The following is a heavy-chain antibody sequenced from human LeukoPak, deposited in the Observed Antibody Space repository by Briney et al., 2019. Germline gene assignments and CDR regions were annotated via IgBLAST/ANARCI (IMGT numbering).Heavy chain of an antibody. D-gene: IGHD3-16*02. J-gene: IGHJ5*02. Sequence: PGGSLRLSCAGSGFPFSIYGMNWVRQAPGKGLEWVSGISPGGGPTYYADSVKGRFTISRDDSKNTLYLQMNNLRAEDTAVYYCARDNSVGDIAWWFDPWGQGTLVTVSS. CDR2: ISPGGGPT. CDR1: GFPFSIYG. V-gene: IGHV3-23*01. CDR3: ARDNSVGDIAWWFDP.